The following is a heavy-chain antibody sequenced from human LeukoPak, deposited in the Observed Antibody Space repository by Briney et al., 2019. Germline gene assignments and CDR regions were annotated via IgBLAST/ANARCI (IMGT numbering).Heavy chain of an antibody. Sequence: PSETLSLTCTVSGGSISTYYWSWVRQPPGKALEWIGYIYYSGSTSYNPSLKSRVTILVETSRNHISLKLSSVTAADTAVYYCARGSPYSGSGSYFGYWGQGTLVTVSS. V-gene: IGHV4-59*01. J-gene: IGHJ4*02. CDR3: ARGSPYSGSGSYFGY. CDR2: IYYSGST. CDR1: GGSISTYY. D-gene: IGHD3-10*01.